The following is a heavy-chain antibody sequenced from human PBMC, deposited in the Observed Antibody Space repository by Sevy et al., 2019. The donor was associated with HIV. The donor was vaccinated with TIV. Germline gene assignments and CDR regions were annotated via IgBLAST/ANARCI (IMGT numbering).Heavy chain of an antibody. D-gene: IGHD1-26*01. J-gene: IGHJ5*02. V-gene: IGHV3-33*08. CDR2: IGYDGSDK. CDR3: ARDRSGSYHVSDNWFDP. CDR1: GFTFRNYG. Sequence: GGSLRLSCIASGFTFRNYGIHWVRQAPGKGLDWVAVIGYDGSDKYYADSVKGRFTISRDNAKNTLYLQMNSLRAEDTAVYYCARDRSGSYHVSDNWFDPWGQGTLVTVSS.